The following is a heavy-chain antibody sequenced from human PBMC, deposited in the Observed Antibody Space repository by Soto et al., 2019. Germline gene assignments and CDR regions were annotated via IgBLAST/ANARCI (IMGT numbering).Heavy chain of an antibody. V-gene: IGHV1-69*01. CDR2: IIPIFGTA. D-gene: IGHD6-25*01. CDR1: GGTFSSYA. Sequence: QVQLVQSGAEVKKPGSSVKVSCKASGGTFSSYAISWVRQAPGQGLEWMGGIIPIFGTANYAQKFQGRVTITAEESTGTALMELSNLGTEDKGGYYLSRGKAAFDILGQGEKVPGSS. CDR3: SRGKAAFDI. J-gene: IGHJ3*02.